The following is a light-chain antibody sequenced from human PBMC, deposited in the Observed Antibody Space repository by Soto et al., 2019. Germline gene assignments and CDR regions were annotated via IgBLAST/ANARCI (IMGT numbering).Light chain of an antibody. CDR2: GAS. Sequence: EIVLMQSPGTLSLSPGERATLSCRASQSXTSSYLAWXXXXXXQXPRLLIDGASRRATGIPDRFSGSGSGTDFTLTISRLEPEDFAVYYCQRYGSSPPLTFGGGTKVEIK. CDR1: QSXTSSY. J-gene: IGKJ4*01. CDR3: QRYGSSPPLT. V-gene: IGKV3-20*01.